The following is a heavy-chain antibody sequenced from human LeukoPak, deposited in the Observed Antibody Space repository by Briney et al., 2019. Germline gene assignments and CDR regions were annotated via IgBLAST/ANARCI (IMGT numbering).Heavy chain of an antibody. CDR3: ARIDDCIDY. D-gene: IGHD2-21*02. J-gene: IGHJ4*02. V-gene: IGHV4-30-2*01. CDR1: GGSISSGGYY. CDR2: IYHSGST. Sequence: SETLSLTCTVSGGSISSGGYYWSWIRQPPGKGLEWIGYIYHSGSTYYNPSLKSRVTISVDRSKNQFSLKLSSVTAADTAVYYCARIDDCIDYWGQGTLVTVSS.